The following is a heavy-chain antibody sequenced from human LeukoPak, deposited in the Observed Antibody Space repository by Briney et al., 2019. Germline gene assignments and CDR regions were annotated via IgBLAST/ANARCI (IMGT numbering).Heavy chain of an antibody. D-gene: IGHD4-17*01. CDR1: GYTFTNYG. CDR2: INPNSGGT. V-gene: IGHV1-2*02. CDR3: ARGGPTALDAFDI. Sequence: ASVKVSCKASGYTFTNYGITWVRQAPGQGLEWMGWINPNSGGTNYAQKFQGRVTMTRDTSISTAYMELSRLRSDDTAVYYCARGGPTALDAFDIWGQGTMVTVSS. J-gene: IGHJ3*02.